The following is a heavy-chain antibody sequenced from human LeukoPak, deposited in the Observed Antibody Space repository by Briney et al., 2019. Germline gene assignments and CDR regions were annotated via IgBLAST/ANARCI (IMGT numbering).Heavy chain of an antibody. CDR1: GGSISSYY. V-gene: IGHV4-59*08. Sequence: PSETLSLTCTVSGGSISSYYWSWIRQPPGKGLEWIGYIYYSGSTNYNPSLKSRVTISEGTSKNQFSLKLSSVTAADTAVYYCARHCGGDCYSGFDYWGQGTLVTVSS. CDR2: IYYSGST. J-gene: IGHJ4*02. D-gene: IGHD2-21*02. CDR3: ARHCGGDCYSGFDY.